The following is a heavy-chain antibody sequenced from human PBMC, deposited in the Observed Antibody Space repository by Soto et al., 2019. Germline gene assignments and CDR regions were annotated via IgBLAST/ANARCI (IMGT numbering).Heavy chain of an antibody. D-gene: IGHD3-3*01. V-gene: IGHV4-61*02. CDR2: IYTRGST. Sequence: QVQLQESGPGLVKPSQTLSLTCTVSGGSISSGDYYWSWIRQPAGKGLEWIGRIYTRGSTNYNPSLKSRVPMSVDTSKNQFSLKLSSVTAADTAVYYCARVPYDFWSGYDDAFDIWGQGTMVTVSS. CDR1: GGSISSGDYY. CDR3: ARVPYDFWSGYDDAFDI. J-gene: IGHJ3*02.